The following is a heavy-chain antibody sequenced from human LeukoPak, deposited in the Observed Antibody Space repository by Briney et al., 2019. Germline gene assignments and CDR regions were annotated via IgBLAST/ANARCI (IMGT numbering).Heavy chain of an antibody. CDR2: IIPIFGTA. Sequence: GSSVKVSCKASGGTFSSFAISWVRQAPGQGLEWMGGIIPIFGTANYAQKFQGRVTITADESTSTAYMELSSLRSEDTAVYYCARDLGGTTGPELWGQGTLVTVSS. CDR1: GGTFSSFA. D-gene: IGHD4-11*01. CDR3: ARDLGGTTGPEL. V-gene: IGHV1-69*01. J-gene: IGHJ4*02.